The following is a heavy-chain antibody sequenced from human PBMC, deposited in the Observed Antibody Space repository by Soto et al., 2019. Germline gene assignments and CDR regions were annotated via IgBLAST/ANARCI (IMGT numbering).Heavy chain of an antibody. D-gene: IGHD5-12*01. Sequence: PGGSLRLSCAASGFAVSSNYMSWVRQAPGKGLEWVSLIYSGGSTYYADSVKGRFTISRDNSLNTLYLQMNSLRAEDTAVYYCAKDALIVAITAAYGMEDWGQGTTFTVSS. CDR1: GFAVSSNY. J-gene: IGHJ6*02. CDR3: AKDALIVAITAAYGMED. V-gene: IGHV3-66*01. CDR2: IYSGGST.